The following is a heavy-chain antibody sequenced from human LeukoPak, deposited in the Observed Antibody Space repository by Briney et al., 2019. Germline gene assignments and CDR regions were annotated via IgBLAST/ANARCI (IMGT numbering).Heavy chain of an antibody. J-gene: IGHJ4*02. V-gene: IGHV3-7*01. D-gene: IGHD2-8*01. CDR3: ARVSKGDKMVYAIGSSRNFDY. CDR2: IKQDGSEK. Sequence: GGSLRLSCAASGFTFSSYWMGWVRQAPGKGLEWVANIKQDGSEKYYVDSVKGRFTISRDNAKNSLYLQMNSLRAEDTAVYYCARVSKGDKMVYAIGSSRNFDYWGQGTLVTVSS. CDR1: GFTFSSYW.